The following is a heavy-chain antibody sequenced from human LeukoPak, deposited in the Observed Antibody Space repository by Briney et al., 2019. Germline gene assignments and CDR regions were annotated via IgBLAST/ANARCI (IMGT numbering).Heavy chain of an antibody. CDR3: ARRRSSGWYNWFDP. D-gene: IGHD6-19*01. CDR1: GGSFSGYY. Sequence: SETLSLTCAVYGGSFSGYYWSWIRQPPGKGLEWIGEINHSGGTNYNPSLKSRVTISVDTSKNQFSLKLSSVTAADTAVYYCARRRSSGWYNWFDPWGQGTLVTVSS. V-gene: IGHV4-34*01. CDR2: INHSGGT. J-gene: IGHJ5*02.